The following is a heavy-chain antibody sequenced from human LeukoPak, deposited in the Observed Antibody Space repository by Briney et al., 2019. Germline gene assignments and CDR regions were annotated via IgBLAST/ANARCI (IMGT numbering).Heavy chain of an antibody. CDR2: INHSGST. D-gene: IGHD1-26*01. Sequence: SETLPLTCAVYGGSFSGYYWSWIRQPPGKGLEWIGEINHSGSTNYNPSLKSRVTISVDTSKNQFSLKLSSVTAADTAVYYCARGDGELLLGVDYWGQGTLVTVSS. CDR1: GGSFSGYY. CDR3: ARGDGELLLGVDY. V-gene: IGHV4-34*01. J-gene: IGHJ4*02.